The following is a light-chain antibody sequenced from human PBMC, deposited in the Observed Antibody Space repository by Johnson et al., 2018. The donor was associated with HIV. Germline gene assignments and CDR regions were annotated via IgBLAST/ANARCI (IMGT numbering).Light chain of an antibody. CDR1: TSNIGDHS. Sequence: QSVLTQPPSVSAAPGRWVTVSCSGTTSNIGDHSVSWFQHLPGAAPKLLIFDNNKRPSGIPDRFSASKSGTSATLGITGLQTGDEADYYCGTWDSSLSAGGDVFGTGTKVTVL. CDR2: DNN. CDR3: GTWDSSLSAGGDV. V-gene: IGLV1-51*01. J-gene: IGLJ1*01.